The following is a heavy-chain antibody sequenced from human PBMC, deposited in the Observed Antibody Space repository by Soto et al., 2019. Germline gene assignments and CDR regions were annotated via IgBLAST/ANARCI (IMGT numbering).Heavy chain of an antibody. CDR3: ARVYGDYLDY. CDR2: IYYSGST. D-gene: IGHD4-17*01. V-gene: IGHV4-59*01. Sequence: SETLSLTCTVSGGSISGYYWSWIRQSPGKGLEWIGYIYYSGSTNYNPSLKSRVTISVDTSKNQFSLKLSSVTAADTAVYYCARVYGDYLDYWGQGTLVTVSS. J-gene: IGHJ4*02. CDR1: GGSISGYY.